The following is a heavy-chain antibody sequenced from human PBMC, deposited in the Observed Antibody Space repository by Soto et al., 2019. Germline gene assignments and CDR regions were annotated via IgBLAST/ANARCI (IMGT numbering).Heavy chain of an antibody. CDR2: IYPGDSDT. D-gene: IGHD3-3*01. V-gene: IGHV5-51*01. CDR3: ARHCRDYDFWSGYSQTYYYGMDV. J-gene: IGHJ6*02. CDR1: GFSFPTTW. Sequence: GESLKISCKGSGFSFPTTWIGWVRQMPGKCLEWMGIIYPGDSDTRYSPSFQGQVTISADKSISTAYLQWSSLKASDTAMYYCARHCRDYDFWSGYSQTYYYGMDVWGQGTTVTVSS.